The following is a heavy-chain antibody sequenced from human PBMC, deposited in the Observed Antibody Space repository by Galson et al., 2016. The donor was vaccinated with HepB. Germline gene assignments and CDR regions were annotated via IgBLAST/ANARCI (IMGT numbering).Heavy chain of an antibody. CDR1: GFSFSNFA. CDR2: ISWNSETI. Sequence: SLRLSCAASGFSFSNFAMHWVRQAPGKGLEWVSGISWNSETIGYADSVKGRFIISRDNGKNSLFLQMNSLRVEDTAIYYCARESYNRFDPWGQGTLVTVSS. V-gene: IGHV3-9*01. J-gene: IGHJ5*02. CDR3: ARESYNRFDP.